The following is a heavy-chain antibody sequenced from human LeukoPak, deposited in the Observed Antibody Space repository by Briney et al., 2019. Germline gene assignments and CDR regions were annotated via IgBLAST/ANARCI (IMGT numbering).Heavy chain of an antibody. D-gene: IGHD3-10*01. V-gene: IGHV3-48*01. CDR1: GFILSNYR. J-gene: IGHJ4*02. Sequence: PGGSLRLSCAASGFILSNYRMNWVRQASGKGLEWVSYISSSGNSREYADSVKGRFTISRDNAKNTLYLQMNSLRAEDTAVYYCAKELWFGESYYFDYWGQGTLVTVSS. CDR2: ISSSGNSR. CDR3: AKELWFGESYYFDY.